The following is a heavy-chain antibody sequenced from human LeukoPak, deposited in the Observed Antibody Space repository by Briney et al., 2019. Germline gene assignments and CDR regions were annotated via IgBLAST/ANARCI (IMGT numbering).Heavy chain of an antibody. CDR3: ARIVAVAGENFDY. V-gene: IGHV3-53*01. Sequence: PGGSLRLSCAASGFTVSSNYMSWVRQAPGKGLEWVSVIYSGGSTYYADSVKGRFTISRDNSKNTLYLQMNSLRAEDTAVYYCARIVAVAGENFDYWGQGALVTVSS. CDR1: GFTVSSNY. CDR2: IYSGGST. J-gene: IGHJ4*02. D-gene: IGHD6-19*01.